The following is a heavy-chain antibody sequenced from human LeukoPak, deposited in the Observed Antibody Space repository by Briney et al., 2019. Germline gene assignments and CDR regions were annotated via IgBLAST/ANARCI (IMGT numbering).Heavy chain of an antibody. CDR2: INPNSGGT. D-gene: IGHD3-16*01. V-gene: IGHV1-2*02. J-gene: IGHJ4*02. Sequence: ASVKVSCKASRYTFTDYYMHWVRQAPGQGLEWVGWINPNSGGTNYAQKFQGRVTMTRDTSISTAYMELSSLRSDDTAMYYCASGASAFDYWGQGTLVTVSS. CDR3: ASGASAFDY. CDR1: RYTFTDYY.